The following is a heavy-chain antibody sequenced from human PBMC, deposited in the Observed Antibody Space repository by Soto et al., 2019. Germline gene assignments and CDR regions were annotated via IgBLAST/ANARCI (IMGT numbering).Heavy chain of an antibody. J-gene: IGHJ6*02. D-gene: IGHD4-17*01. CDR3: ARAQRKHYGDHKTWYYYYGMDV. Sequence: SVKVSCKASGGTFSSYAISWVRQAPGQGLEWMGGIIPIFGTANYAQKFQGRVTITADESTSTAYMELRSLRSEDTAVYYCARAQRKHYGDHKTWYYYYGMDVWGQGTTVTVSS. CDR1: GGTFSSYA. CDR2: IIPIFGTA. V-gene: IGHV1-69*13.